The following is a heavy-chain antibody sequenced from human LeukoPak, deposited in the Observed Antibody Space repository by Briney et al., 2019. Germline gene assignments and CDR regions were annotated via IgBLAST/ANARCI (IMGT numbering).Heavy chain of an antibody. J-gene: IGHJ3*02. CDR2: TYYRSKWYN. CDR1: GDSVSSNSAA. CDR3: ARDHRLYYSQSYAFDI. D-gene: IGHD2-15*01. V-gene: IGHV6-1*01. Sequence: SQTLSLTCAISGDSVSSNSAAWNWIRQSPSRGLEWLGRTYYRSKWYNDYAVSVKSRITINPDTSKNQFSLQLNSVTPEDTAVYYCARDHRLYYSQSYAFDIWGQGTMVTVSS.